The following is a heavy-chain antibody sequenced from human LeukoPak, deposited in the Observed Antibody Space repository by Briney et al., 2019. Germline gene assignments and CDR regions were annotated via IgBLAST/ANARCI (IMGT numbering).Heavy chain of an antibody. J-gene: IGHJ4*02. CDR1: GFTFSNYA. V-gene: IGHV3-23*01. Sequence: PGASLRLSCAASGFTFSNYAMSWVRQAPGKGLEWVSAIIGSGGSTYYADSVKGRFTVSRDNSKSTLYLQMNSLRAEDTALYYCAKWGDYDALTGYYVPDYWGQGTLVTVSS. D-gene: IGHD3-9*01. CDR2: IIGSGGST. CDR3: AKWGDYDALTGYYVPDY.